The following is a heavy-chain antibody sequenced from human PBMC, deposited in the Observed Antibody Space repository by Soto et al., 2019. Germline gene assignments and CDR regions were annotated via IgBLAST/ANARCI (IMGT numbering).Heavy chain of an antibody. CDR2: LSWNSGTI. CDR3: AKAESSGWYYSLDY. D-gene: IGHD6-19*01. J-gene: IGHJ4*02. V-gene: IGHV3-9*01. CDR1: GFTFDDYA. Sequence: EVPLVESGGGLVQPVKSLRLSCAASGFTFDDYAMHWVRQVPGKGLEWVSGLSWNSGTIDYADSVKGRFTISRDNAKNSLHLQMNSLKPEDTAFYYCAKAESSGWYYSLDYWGQGTLVTVSS.